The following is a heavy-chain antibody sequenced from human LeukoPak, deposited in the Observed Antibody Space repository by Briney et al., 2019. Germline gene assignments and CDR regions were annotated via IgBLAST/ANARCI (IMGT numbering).Heavy chain of an antibody. V-gene: IGHV3-11*05. CDR1: GFTFSDYY. J-gene: IGHJ2*01. Sequence: PGGSLRLSCAASGFTFSDYYMSWIRQAPGKGLEWVSYISSSSSHTNYADSVKGRFTISRDNAKNSLYLQMNSLRAEDTAVYYCAREEIVDWYFDLWGRGTLVTVSS. CDR3: AREEIVDWYFDL. D-gene: IGHD3-22*01. CDR2: ISSSSSHT.